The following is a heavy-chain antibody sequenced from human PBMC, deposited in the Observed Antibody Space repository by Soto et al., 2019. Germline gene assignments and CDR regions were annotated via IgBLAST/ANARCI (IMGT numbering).Heavy chain of an antibody. CDR2: LYYTGTT. CDR3: VAYCIRSHCYDWFDP. Sequence: QMQLQESGPGLVKASETLSLTCSVSGGSIGSSSYYFGWIRQPHGKGLEWIGSLYYTGTTNYNSSLMSRVTISAYKSQNQFSLRLTSVTAADTAVYYSVAYCIRSHCYDWFDPLGQGTLVTVSA. V-gene: IGHV4-39*03. D-gene: IGHD2-2*01. CDR1: GGSIGSSSYY. J-gene: IGHJ5*02.